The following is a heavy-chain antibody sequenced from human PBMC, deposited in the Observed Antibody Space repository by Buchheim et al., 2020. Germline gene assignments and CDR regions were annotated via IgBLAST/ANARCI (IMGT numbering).Heavy chain of an antibody. CDR2: ISGSGGST. V-gene: IGHV3-23*01. CDR1: GFTFSSHT. CDR3: AKDRFVFLPTAIPYFDD. J-gene: IGHJ4*02. D-gene: IGHD2-21*02. Sequence: EVQLLESGGGLVQPGGSLRLSCAASGFTFSSHTMNWVRQAPGKGLEWVSSISGSGGSTNYADSVKGRFTISRDNSKNSLYLQMNSLRAEDTAIYYCAKDRFVFLPTAIPYFDDWGQGTLGTVSS.